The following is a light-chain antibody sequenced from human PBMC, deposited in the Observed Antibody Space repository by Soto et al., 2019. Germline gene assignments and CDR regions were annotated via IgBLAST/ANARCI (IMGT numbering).Light chain of an antibody. CDR2: DVS. V-gene: IGLV2-11*01. J-gene: IGLJ2*01. Sequence: SALTQPRSVSGSPGQSVTISCTGTISDVGGYNYVSWYQQHPGKAPKLMIYDVSKRPSGVPDRFSGSKSGNTASLTISGLQAEDEADYYCCSYAGSYTFEVFGGGTKLTVL. CDR1: ISDVGGYNY. CDR3: CSYAGSYTFEV.